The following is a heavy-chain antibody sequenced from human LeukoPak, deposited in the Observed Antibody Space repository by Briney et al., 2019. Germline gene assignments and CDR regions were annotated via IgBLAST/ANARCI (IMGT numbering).Heavy chain of an antibody. V-gene: IGHV3-23*01. Sequence: GGSLRLSCAASGFTFSSFAMNWVRQAPGKGLEWVSAISAGGGSTYHADSVKGRFTISRDNSKNTLYLQMGSLRAEDMAVYYCARESVAGQYYYYYMDVWGKGTTVTVSS. J-gene: IGHJ6*03. CDR3: ARESVAGQYYYYYMDV. CDR2: ISAGGGST. D-gene: IGHD6-19*01. CDR1: GFTFSSFA.